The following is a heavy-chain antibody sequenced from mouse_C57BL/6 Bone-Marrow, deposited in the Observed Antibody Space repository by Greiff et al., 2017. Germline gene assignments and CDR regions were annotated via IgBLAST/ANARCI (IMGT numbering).Heavy chain of an antibody. J-gene: IGHJ2*01. Sequence: VQLQQSGAELVKPGASVKMSCKASGYTFTSYWITWVKQRPGQGLEWIGDIYPTSGRTNYNEKFKSKAILTVATSSNTAYMKLSSLTSGDSAVFYCARAGPLGRSFDYWGQGTTLTVSS. CDR1: GYTFTSYW. D-gene: IGHD4-1*01. CDR3: ARAGPLGRSFDY. CDR2: IYPTSGRT. V-gene: IGHV1-55*01.